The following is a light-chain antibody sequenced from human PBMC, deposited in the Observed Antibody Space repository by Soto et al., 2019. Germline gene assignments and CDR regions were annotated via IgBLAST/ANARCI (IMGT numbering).Light chain of an antibody. CDR2: KAS. V-gene: IGKV1-5*03. J-gene: IGKJ1*01. CDR1: QTISSW. Sequence: IPLTQFSSTLSGSAGGRVTSAFRASQTISSWLAWYQQKPGKAPKLLIYKASTLKSGVPSRFSGSGSGTEFTLTISSLQPDDFATYYCQQYHRYSTLGQGSKVDTK. CDR3: QQYHRYST.